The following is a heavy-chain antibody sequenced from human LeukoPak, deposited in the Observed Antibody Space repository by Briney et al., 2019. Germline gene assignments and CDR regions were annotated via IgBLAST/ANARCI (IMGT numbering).Heavy chain of an antibody. D-gene: IGHD5-24*01. CDR1: GYTFTGYY. CDR2: INPNSGGT. V-gene: IGHV1-2*02. J-gene: IGHJ4*02. Sequence: ASVKDSCKASGYTFTGYYMHWVRQAPGQGLEWMGWINPNSGGTNYAQKFQGRVTMTRDTSISTAYMELSRLRSDDTAVYYCARDDGMATILNYWGQGTLVTVSS. CDR3: ARDDGMATILNY.